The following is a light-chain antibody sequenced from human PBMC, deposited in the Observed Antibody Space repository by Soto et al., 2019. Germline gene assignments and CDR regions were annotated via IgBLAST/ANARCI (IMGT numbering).Light chain of an antibody. CDR2: GAS. V-gene: IGKV3-20*01. CDR3: QQYGGSPWT. Sequence: EIVLTQSPGTLSLSPGERATLSCRASQSVSSSFLAWYQQKPGQAPRLLIYGASIRATGIPDRFSGSGSGTDFTLTISRVEPEDFAVYYCQQYGGSPWTFGQGTKVEI. J-gene: IGKJ1*01. CDR1: QSVSSSF.